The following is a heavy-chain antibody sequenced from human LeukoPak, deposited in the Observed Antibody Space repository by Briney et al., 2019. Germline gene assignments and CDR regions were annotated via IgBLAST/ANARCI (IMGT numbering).Heavy chain of an antibody. V-gene: IGHV3-30*04. Sequence: GGSLRLSCAASGFTFSSYAMHWVRQAPGKGLEWVAVISYDGSNKYYADSVKGRFTISRDNSKNTLYLEMNSPRAEDTAVYYCAKDLFDGNPLFHFDYWGQGTTVTVSS. CDR1: GFTFSSYA. J-gene: IGHJ4*03. D-gene: IGHD4-23*01. CDR3: AKDLFDGNPLFHFDY. CDR2: ISYDGSNK.